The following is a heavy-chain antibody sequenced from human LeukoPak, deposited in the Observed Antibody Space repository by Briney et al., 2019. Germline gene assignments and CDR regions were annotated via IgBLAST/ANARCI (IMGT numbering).Heavy chain of an antibody. CDR3: ARDHIVGASSHFDP. D-gene: IGHD1-26*01. CDR2: ISSSSSYI. J-gene: IGHJ5*02. Sequence: PGGSLRLSCAASGFTFSSYSMNWVRQAPGKGLEWVSSISSSSSYIYYADSVKGRFTISRDNAKNSLYLQMNSLRAEDTAVYYCARDHIVGASSHFDPWGQGTLVTVSS. V-gene: IGHV3-21*01. CDR1: GFTFSSYS.